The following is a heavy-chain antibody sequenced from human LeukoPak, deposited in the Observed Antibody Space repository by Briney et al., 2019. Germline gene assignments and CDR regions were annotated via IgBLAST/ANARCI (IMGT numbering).Heavy chain of an antibody. CDR2: INYSGST. V-gene: IGHV4-39*01. J-gene: IGHJ4*02. CDR1: GGSISSGSYY. D-gene: IGHD2-8*01. Sequence: SETLSLTCTVSGGSISSGSYYWSWIRQPAGKGLEWIGSINYSGSTYYNPSLKSRVTISVDTSKNQFSLKLSSVTAADTAVYYCARRRFVRGPDVVNPFDYWGQGTLVTVSS. CDR3: ARRRFVRGPDVVNPFDY.